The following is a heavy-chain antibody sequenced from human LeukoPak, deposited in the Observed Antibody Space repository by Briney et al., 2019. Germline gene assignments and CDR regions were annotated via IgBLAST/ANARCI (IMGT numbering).Heavy chain of an antibody. CDR1: GASISSGDYY. V-gene: IGHV4-30-4*08. D-gene: IGHD3-22*01. J-gene: IGHJ4*02. Sequence: PSETLSLTCTVSGASISSGDYYWSWIRQPPGKGLEWIGYIYYSGSTYYNPSLKSRVTISVDTSKNQFSLKLSSVTAADTAVYYCARGGDRYYDSSGYYFDYWGQGTLVTVSS. CDR3: ARGGDRYYDSSGYYFDY. CDR2: IYYSGST.